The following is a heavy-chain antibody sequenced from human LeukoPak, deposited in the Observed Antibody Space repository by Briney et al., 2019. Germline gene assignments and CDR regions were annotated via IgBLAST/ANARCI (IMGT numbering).Heavy chain of an antibody. CDR3: ASLRYGDYGMDV. J-gene: IGHJ6*02. CDR2: IYHSGST. D-gene: IGHD4-17*01. Sequence: PSQTLSLTCTVSGGSISRGGYYWSWIRQHTGTGLEWIGYIYHSGSTYYNPSLKSRVTISVDTSKNQFSLKLSSVTAADTAVYYCASLRYGDYGMDVWGQGTTVTVSS. CDR1: GGSISRGGYY. V-gene: IGHV4-31*03.